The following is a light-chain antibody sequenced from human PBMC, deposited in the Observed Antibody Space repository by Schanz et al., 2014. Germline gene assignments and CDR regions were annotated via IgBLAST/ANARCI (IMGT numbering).Light chain of an antibody. J-gene: IGLJ2*01. CDR1: SSNIGAGYD. CDR3: SVWDNRLDSVL. V-gene: IGLV1-40*01. CDR2: GNS. Sequence: QSVLTQPPSVSGAPGQRVTISCTGSSSNIGAGYDVHWYQQLPGTAPKLLIYGNSNRPSGVPDRFSGSKSGTSASLAISGLQSEDEADYYCSVWDNRLDSVLLGGGTKLT.